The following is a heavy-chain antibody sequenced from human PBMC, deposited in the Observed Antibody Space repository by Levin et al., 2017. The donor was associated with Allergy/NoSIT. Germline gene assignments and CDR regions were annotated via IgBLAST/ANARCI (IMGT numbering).Heavy chain of an antibody. Sequence: QTGGSLRLSCAASGFTFSSYSMNWVRQAPGKGLEWVASIKQDGSEQYYVDSVKGRFTISRDNAKNSLFLQMNSLRAEDTALYYCARGSYSPTYWGQGTLVTVSS. D-gene: IGHD4-11*01. J-gene: IGHJ4*02. CDR2: IKQDGSEQ. V-gene: IGHV3-7*01. CDR1: GFTFSSYS. CDR3: ARGSYSPTY.